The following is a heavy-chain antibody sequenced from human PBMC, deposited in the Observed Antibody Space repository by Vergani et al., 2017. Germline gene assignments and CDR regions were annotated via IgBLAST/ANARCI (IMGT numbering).Heavy chain of an antibody. J-gene: IGHJ5*02. CDR1: GGSLSSGSYY. CDR2: IYTSGST. V-gene: IGHV4-61*02. Sequence: QVQLQESGPGLVKPSQTLSLTCTVSGGSLSSGSYYWSWIRQPAGKGLEWIGRIYTSGSTNYNPSLKSRVTILVETSKNQFSLKLNSVTAADTAVDYCARGDFFSSGWGLWFDPWGQGTLVTVSS. CDR3: ARGDFFSSGWGLWFDP. D-gene: IGHD6-19*01.